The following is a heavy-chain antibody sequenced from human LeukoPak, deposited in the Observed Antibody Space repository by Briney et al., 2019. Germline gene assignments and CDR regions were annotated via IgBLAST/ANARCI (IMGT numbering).Heavy chain of an antibody. CDR3: ARVDTTGTWCAFDI. D-gene: IGHD1-1*01. Sequence: ASVTVSCKASGGTFSSYAISWVRQAPGQGLEWMGWISAYNGNTNYAQKLQGRVTMTTDTSTSAAYMELRSLRSDDTAVYYCARVDTTGTWCAFDIWGQGTMVTVSS. CDR1: GGTFSSYA. J-gene: IGHJ3*02. V-gene: IGHV1-18*01. CDR2: ISAYNGNT.